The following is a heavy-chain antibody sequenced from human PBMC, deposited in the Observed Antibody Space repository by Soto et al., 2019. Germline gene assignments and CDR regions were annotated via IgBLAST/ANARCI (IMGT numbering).Heavy chain of an antibody. CDR3: AKDVR. Sequence: EVQLVESGGDLVHPGGSVRLSCAASGFTFGTHWMSWVRQAPGKGLEWVANIKGDASENYYADSVRGRFTTSRDNAKSSLYLQMNSLRVEDTAVYYCAKDVRWGQGTLVTVSS. CDR2: IKGDASEN. J-gene: IGHJ4*02. V-gene: IGHV3-7*05. CDR1: GFTFGTHW.